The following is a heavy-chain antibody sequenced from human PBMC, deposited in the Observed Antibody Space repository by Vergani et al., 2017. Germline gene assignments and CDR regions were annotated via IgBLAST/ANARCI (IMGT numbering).Heavy chain of an antibody. D-gene: IGHD4-17*01. CDR2: ISYDGSNK. CDR1: GFTFSSYA. Sequence: QVQLVESGGGVVQPGRSLRLSCAASGFTFSSYAMHWVRQAPGKGLEWVAVISYDGSNKYYADSVKGRFTISRDNSKNTLYLQMNSLRAEDTAVYYCARGHTVYYYYYYMDVWGKVTTVTVSS. J-gene: IGHJ6*03. CDR3: ARGHTVYYYYYYMDV. V-gene: IGHV3-30*01.